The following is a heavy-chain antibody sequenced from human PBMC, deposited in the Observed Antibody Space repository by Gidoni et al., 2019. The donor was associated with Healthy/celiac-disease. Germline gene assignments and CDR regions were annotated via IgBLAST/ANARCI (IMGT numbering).Heavy chain of an antibody. D-gene: IGHD2-15*01. Sequence: EVQLVESGGGLVQPGRSLRLSCAASGFTFDDYAMHWVRQAPGKGLEWVSGISWNSGSIGYADSVKGRFTISRDNAKNSLYLQMNSLRAEDTALYYCAKGNCSGGSCYFPFDYWGQGTLVTVSS. CDR3: AKGNCSGGSCYFPFDY. V-gene: IGHV3-9*01. CDR2: ISWNSGSI. J-gene: IGHJ4*02. CDR1: GFTFDDYA.